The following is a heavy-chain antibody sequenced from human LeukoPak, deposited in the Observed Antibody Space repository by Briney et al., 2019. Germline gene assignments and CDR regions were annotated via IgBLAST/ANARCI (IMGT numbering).Heavy chain of an antibody. CDR2: IYPGDSDT. J-gene: IGHJ5*02. D-gene: IGHD4-17*01. CDR3: ARYPSYGDYGNWFDP. Sequence: GESLKISCKGSGYSFTSYWIGWVRQMPGKGLEWMGIIYPGDSDTRYRPSFQGQVTISADKSISTAYLQWSSLKASDTAMYYCARYPSYGDYGNWFDPWGQGTLVTVSS. V-gene: IGHV5-51*01. CDR1: GYSFTSYW.